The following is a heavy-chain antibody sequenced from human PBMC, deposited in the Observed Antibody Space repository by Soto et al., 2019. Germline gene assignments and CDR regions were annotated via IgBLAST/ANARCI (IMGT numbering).Heavy chain of an antibody. CDR3: AKDPPPYSSSWYVGYFQH. D-gene: IGHD6-13*01. J-gene: IGHJ1*01. CDR1: GFTFSSYA. V-gene: IGHV3-23*01. Sequence: GALRLSCAASGFTFSSYAMSWGRQAPGKGLEWVSAISGSGGSTYYADSVKGRFTISRDNSKNTLYLQMNSLRAEDTAVYYCAKDPPPYSSSWYVGYFQHWGQGTLVTVSS. CDR2: ISGSGGST.